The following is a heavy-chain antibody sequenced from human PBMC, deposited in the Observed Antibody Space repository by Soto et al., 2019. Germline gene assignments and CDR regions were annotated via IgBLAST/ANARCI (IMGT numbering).Heavy chain of an antibody. J-gene: IGHJ4*02. D-gene: IGHD3-10*01. CDR3: AREVQVHTPAFVY. CDR2: IYPMFGAA. V-gene: IGHV1-69*19. Sequence: QVQLVQSGAEMKKPGSSVKVSCQSSGGTFNTYAMNWVRQAPGQGPEWMGDIYPMFGAANYAPKFQGRDTVTADESTGTSYMPVGSLASEDTALYFCAREVQVHTPAFVYWGQGTRVTVSS. CDR1: GGTFNTYA.